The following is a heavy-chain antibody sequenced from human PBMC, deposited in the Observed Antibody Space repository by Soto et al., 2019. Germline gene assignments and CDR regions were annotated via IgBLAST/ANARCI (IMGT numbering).Heavy chain of an antibody. D-gene: IGHD3-16*01. J-gene: IGHJ4*02. V-gene: IGHV3-48*01. Sequence: EVQLVESGGGLVQPGGSLRLSCAVSGFTFSTHAMNWFRQAPGKGLEWVAYIHGTRSIIYYADSVKGRFTISRDNAKNSLFLQMDSLRAEDTAVYYCARDARNADYDYWGQGTLVNVSS. CDR1: GFTFSTHA. CDR2: IHGTRSII. CDR3: ARDARNADYDY.